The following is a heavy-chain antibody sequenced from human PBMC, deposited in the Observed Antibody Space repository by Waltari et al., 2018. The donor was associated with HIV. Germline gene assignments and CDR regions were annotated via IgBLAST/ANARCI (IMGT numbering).Heavy chain of an antibody. J-gene: IGHJ4*02. CDR1: GYIFTDFF. CDR2: INPRNGTH. CDR3: AMRATVYDFLLAYRSPAPLDF. V-gene: IGHV1-46*01. D-gene: IGHD3-16*01. Sequence: QVQLTQSGAEVKKPGASVRISCEASGYIFTDFFVHWVRQAPGLGLEWVAMINPRNGTHSVGRQFQGRVSVSRDTFAATIYLHMTDVSAEDTAIYFCAMRATVYDFLLAYRSPAPLDFWGQGT.